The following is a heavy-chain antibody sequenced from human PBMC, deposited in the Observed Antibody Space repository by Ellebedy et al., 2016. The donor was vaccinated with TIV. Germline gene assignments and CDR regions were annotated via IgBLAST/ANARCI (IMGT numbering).Heavy chain of an antibody. CDR2: IFSIDEK. J-gene: IGHJ4*02. CDR1: GFSLTNIIMG. D-gene: IGHD2-21*02. Sequence: SGPTLVKPKETLTLTCTVSGFSLTNIIMGVSWIRQPPGKALEWLAHIFSIDEKSYSTSLEARLSISKDTAKSQVVLTVANMDPLDTATYYCVRALKYCGGDCTYKFDFWGQGALVTVSS. V-gene: IGHV2-26*01. CDR3: VRALKYCGGDCTYKFDF.